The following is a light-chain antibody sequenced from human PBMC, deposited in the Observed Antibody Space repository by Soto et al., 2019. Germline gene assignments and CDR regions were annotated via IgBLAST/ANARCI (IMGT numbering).Light chain of an antibody. Sequence: DIQMTQSPSSLSASVGDRVTITCQASQDITNYLNWYQQKSGKAPKLLIYDASNLETGVPSRFSGSGSGTDFTFTISSLQPEDIATYYCQHYDNFPITFGGGTKGDIK. CDR3: QHYDNFPIT. J-gene: IGKJ4*01. V-gene: IGKV1-33*01. CDR1: QDITNY. CDR2: DAS.